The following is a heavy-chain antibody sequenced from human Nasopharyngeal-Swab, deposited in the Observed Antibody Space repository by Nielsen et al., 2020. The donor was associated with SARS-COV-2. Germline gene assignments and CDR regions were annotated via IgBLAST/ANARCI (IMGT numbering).Heavy chain of an antibody. CDR3: AKEGATGWFDP. CDR2: ISHNSGT. V-gene: IGHV4-59*11. CDR1: GVSITSQY. J-gene: IGHJ5*02. Sequence: SETLSLTCTVSGVSITSQYWSWIRQPPGQWLEWIGYISHNSGTSYNPSLKSRVTMFMDTSKNQFSLRLRSVTAADTAVYYCAKEGATGWFDPWGQGTLVTVSS.